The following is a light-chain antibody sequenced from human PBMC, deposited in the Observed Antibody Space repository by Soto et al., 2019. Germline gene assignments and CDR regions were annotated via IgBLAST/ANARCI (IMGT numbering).Light chain of an antibody. V-gene: IGLV2-8*01. CDR3: LSHSGSSNG. CDR1: SRDVGASDY. CDR2: EVN. Sequence: QSALTQPPSASGSPGQSVAISCTGTSRDVGASDYVSWYQQHSGKAPKLLLYEVNKRPSGVPDRFSGSKSGNTASLTVSALQAADEADYYCLSHSGSSNGIGTGTKLTVL. J-gene: IGLJ1*01.